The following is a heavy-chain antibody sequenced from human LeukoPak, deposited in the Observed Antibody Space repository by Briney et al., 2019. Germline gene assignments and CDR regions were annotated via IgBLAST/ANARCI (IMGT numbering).Heavy chain of an antibody. CDR3: ARGLAAAGTGYYYYMDV. V-gene: IGHV1-69*01. CDR2: ITPIFGTA. Sequence: SVKVSCKASGGTFSSYAISWVRQAPGQGLEWMGGITPIFGTANYAQKFQGRVTITADESTSTAYMELSSLRSEDTAVYYCARGLAAAGTGYYYYMDVWGKGTTVTVSS. J-gene: IGHJ6*03. D-gene: IGHD6-13*01. CDR1: GGTFSSYA.